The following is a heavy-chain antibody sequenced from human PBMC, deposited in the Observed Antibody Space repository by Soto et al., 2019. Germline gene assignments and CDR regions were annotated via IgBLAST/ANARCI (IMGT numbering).Heavy chain of an antibody. D-gene: IGHD3-16*02. CDR1: VFTFSNSA. Sequence: QPGWSLRLSCASSVFTFSNSAMTWVRQALGKGPEWVSSIGRTNNTHYADSVKGRFAISRDNSQNTLYLQMNSLTAEDTAVYFCAKVDAYSYRTDHWGQGTLVTVSS. CDR3: AKVDAYSYRTDH. CDR2: IGRTNNT. V-gene: IGHV3-23*01. J-gene: IGHJ4*02.